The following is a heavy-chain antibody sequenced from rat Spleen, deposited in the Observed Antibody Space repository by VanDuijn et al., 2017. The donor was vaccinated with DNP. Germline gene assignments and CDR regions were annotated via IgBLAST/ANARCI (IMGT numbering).Heavy chain of an antibody. CDR1: GFSITTNY. CDR3: ARGLNYGGYIYSWYFDF. J-gene: IGHJ1*01. D-gene: IGHD1-11*01. CDR2: ISYSGTS. Sequence: EVQLQESGPGLVKPSHSLSLTCSVTGFSITTNYWGWIRKFPGNKMEWIGHISYSGTSGYNPSLKSRISITRDTSKNQFFLQLNSVTTEDTATYYCARGLNYGGYIYSWYFDFWGPGTMVTVSS. V-gene: IGHV3-1*01.